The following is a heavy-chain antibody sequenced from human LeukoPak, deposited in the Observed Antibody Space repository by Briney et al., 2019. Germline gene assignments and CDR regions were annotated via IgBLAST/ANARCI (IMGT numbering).Heavy chain of an antibody. CDR2: INPNSGGT. CDR3: ARSPGWELLRNYFDY. CDR1: GYTFTGYY. V-gene: IGHV1-2*02. D-gene: IGHD1-26*01. Sequence: ASVKVSCKASGYTFTGYYMHWVRQAPGQGLGWMGWINPNSGGTNYAQKFQGRVTMTRDTSISTAYMELSRLRSDDTAVYYCARSPGWELLRNYFDYWGQGTLVTVSS. J-gene: IGHJ4*02.